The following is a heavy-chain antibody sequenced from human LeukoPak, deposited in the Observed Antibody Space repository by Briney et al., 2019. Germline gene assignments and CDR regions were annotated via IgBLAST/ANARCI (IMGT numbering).Heavy chain of an antibody. D-gene: IGHD6-13*01. CDR1: GGSLNGYY. CDR3: ARYGMAAEGIWWFDP. Sequence: SETLSLTCAVYGGSLNGYYWSWIRQPPGKRLEWIGEIDHSGSTQYNPSLKSRVTISLDTSKKQFSLKLTSLTAADTAFYYCARYGMAAEGIWWFDPWGQGTLVTVSS. CDR2: IDHSGST. V-gene: IGHV4-34*01. J-gene: IGHJ5*02.